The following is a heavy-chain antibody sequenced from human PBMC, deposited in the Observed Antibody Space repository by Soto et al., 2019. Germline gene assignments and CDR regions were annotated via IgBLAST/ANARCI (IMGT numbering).Heavy chain of an antibody. V-gene: IGHV3-30*18. D-gene: IGHD2-2*01. CDR2: ISYDGSNK. CDR3: AKVGGVVPAASFDY. Sequence: GGSLRLSCAASGFTFSSYGMHWVRQAPGKGLEWVAVISYDGSNKYYADSVKGRFTISRDNSKNTLYLQMNSLRAEDTAVYYCAKVGGVVPAASFDYWGQGTLVTVSS. J-gene: IGHJ4*02. CDR1: GFTFSSYG.